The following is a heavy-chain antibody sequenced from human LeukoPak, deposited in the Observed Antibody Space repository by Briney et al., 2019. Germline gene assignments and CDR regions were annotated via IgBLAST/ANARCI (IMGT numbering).Heavy chain of an antibody. Sequence: GGSLRLSCAASGFTFTNYAMSWVRQAPEKGLEWVSVVSGGGSATYYADSVKGRFTISRDNSKNTLYLQMNSLRAEDTAVYYCAKDIGSLGVDSYNDYWGQGALVTVSS. D-gene: IGHD3-3*01. J-gene: IGHJ4*02. V-gene: IGHV3-23*01. CDR3: AKDIGSLGVDSYNDY. CDR1: GFTFTNYA. CDR2: VSGGGSAT.